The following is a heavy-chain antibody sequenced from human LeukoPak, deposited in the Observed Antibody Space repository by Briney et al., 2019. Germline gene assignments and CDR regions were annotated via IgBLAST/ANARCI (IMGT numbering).Heavy chain of an antibody. D-gene: IGHD3-10*01. V-gene: IGHV4-34*01. CDR3: ARGITMVRGGVDY. CDR1: GGSFSGYY. Sequence: SETLSLTCAVYGGSFSGYYWSWIRQPPGKGLEWIGEINHSGSTNYNPSLKSRVTISVDTSKNQFSLKLSSVTAADTAVYYCARGITMVRGGVDYWGQGTLVTVSS. J-gene: IGHJ4*02. CDR2: INHSGST.